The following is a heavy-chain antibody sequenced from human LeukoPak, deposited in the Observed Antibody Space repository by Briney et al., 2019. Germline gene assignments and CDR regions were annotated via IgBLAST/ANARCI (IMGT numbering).Heavy chain of an antibody. CDR2: ISSNGGST. J-gene: IGHJ4*02. CDR3: ARGYHDY. D-gene: IGHD3-16*02. Sequence: PGGSLRLSCAASGFTFSSYAMHWVRQAPGKGLEYVSAISSNGGSTYYANSVKGRFTISRDNSKNTLYLQMGSLRAEDMAVYYCARGYHDYWGQGTLVTVSS. V-gene: IGHV3-64*01. CDR1: GFTFSSYA.